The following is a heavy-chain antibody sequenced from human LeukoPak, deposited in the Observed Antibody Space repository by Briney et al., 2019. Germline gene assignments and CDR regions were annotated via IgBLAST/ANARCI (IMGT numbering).Heavy chain of an antibody. V-gene: IGHV3-11*01. CDR3: ARVKGSYAFDY. D-gene: IGHD3-16*01. J-gene: IGHJ4*02. CDR2: ISSGSGSSI. CDR1: GFTFSDYY. Sequence: GGSLRLSCAASGFTFSDYYMSWIRQAPEKGLEWLSYISSGSGSSIYYAESVKGRFTISRDNAKNSLYLQMNSLRDEDTAVYYCARVKGSYAFDYGGQGTLVTVSS.